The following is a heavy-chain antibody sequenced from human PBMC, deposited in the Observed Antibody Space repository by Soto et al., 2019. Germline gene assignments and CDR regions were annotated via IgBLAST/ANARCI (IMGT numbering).Heavy chain of an antibody. J-gene: IGHJ5*02. CDR3: ASVTRYCTGGGCNPNWFDP. CDR2: IFYTGST. V-gene: IGHV4-30-4*01. CDR1: GGSISSGDYY. D-gene: IGHD2-8*02. Sequence: QVQLQESGPGLVMPSQTLSLTCTVSGGSISSGDYYWSWIRQPPGKGLEWIGCIFYTGSTYYNPSLKSRSTISVPTSKSQLSLKLTSVTAADAAVYYCASVTRYCTGGGCNPNWFDPWGQGTLVTVSS.